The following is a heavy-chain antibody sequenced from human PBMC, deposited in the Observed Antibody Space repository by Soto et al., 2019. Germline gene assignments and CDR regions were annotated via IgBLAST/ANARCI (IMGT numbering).Heavy chain of an antibody. CDR2: IYYSGRT. D-gene: IGHD3-9*01. CDR1: GVSVSSGDYY. CDR3: ARNWDYDLLTRCSHWFDP. Sequence: QVQLQESGPGLVKPSQTLSLTCTVSGVSVSSGDYYWSWIRQSPGKGLEWIGYIYYSGRTFYHPTLGRRVTIAIDTSKNHFSLKLSSVSAADTAVYYCARNWDYDLLTRCSHWFDPWGQGTRVPVSS. V-gene: IGHV4-30-4*01. J-gene: IGHJ5*02.